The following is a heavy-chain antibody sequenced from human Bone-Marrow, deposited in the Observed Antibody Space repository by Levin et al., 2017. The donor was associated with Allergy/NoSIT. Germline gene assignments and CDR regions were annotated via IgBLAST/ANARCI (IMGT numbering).Heavy chain of an antibody. D-gene: IGHD2-8*02. Sequence: SETLSLTCTVSGGSISSYYWSWIRQPPGKGLEWIGYIYYSGSTNYNPSLKSRVTISVDTSKNQFSLKLSSVTAADTAVYYCAREAARYCTGGVCPNWFDPWGQGTLVTVSS. CDR2: IYYSGST. J-gene: IGHJ5*02. CDR3: AREAARYCTGGVCPNWFDP. CDR1: GGSISSYY. V-gene: IGHV4-59*01.